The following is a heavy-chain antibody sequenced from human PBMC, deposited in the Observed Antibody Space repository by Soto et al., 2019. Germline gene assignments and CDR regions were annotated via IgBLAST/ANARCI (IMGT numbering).Heavy chain of an antibody. CDR1: GDTFSRHT. CDR2: IIPILGIA. J-gene: IGHJ6*03. Sequence: QVQLVXSXAEVKKPGSSVKVSCKASGDTFSRHTISWVRQAXXQGLEWMGRIIPILGIANYAQKFQGRGTIPXDXSXXXXXXXXXXXXXXXXXVYYCARVAEMGTGTKGYYYYMDLWGKGTTVTVSS. D-gene: IGHD3-10*01. CDR3: ARVAEMGTGTKGYYYYMDL. V-gene: IGHV1-69*02.